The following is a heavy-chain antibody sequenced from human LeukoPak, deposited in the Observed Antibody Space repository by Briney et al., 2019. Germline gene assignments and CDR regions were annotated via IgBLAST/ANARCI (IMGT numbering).Heavy chain of an antibody. J-gene: IGHJ5*02. CDR3: ARPLGYCSSTSCYPWFDP. V-gene: IGHV4-39*01. CDR1: GGSISSSSYY. Sequence: PSETLSLTCTVSGGSISSSSYYWGWIRQPPGKGLEWIGSIYYSGSTYYNPSLKSRVTISVDTSKNQFSLKLSSVTAADTAVYYCARPLGYCSSTSCYPWFDPWGQGTLVTVSS. D-gene: IGHD2-2*01. CDR2: IYYSGST.